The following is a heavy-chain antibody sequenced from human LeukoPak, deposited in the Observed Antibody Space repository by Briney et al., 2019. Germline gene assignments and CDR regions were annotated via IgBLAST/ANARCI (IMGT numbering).Heavy chain of an antibody. Sequence: SETLSLTCTVSGGSISSHYWSWVRQPPGKGLEWMGYMYDTVNTKDNPSLTSRLTLSADTSKNQFYLRLGSVTAADTAVYYCATIKRGYPYGYFDFWGQGILVTVSS. J-gene: IGHJ4*02. V-gene: IGHV4-59*11. CDR3: ATIKRGYPYGYFDF. CDR2: MYDTVNT. D-gene: IGHD5-18*01. CDR1: GGSISSHY.